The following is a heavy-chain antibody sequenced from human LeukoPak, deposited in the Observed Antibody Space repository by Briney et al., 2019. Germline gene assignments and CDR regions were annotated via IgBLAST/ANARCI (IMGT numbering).Heavy chain of an antibody. J-gene: IGHJ6*03. CDR1: GGSISSSSYY. CDR2: IYYSGST. D-gene: IGHD3-10*01. V-gene: IGHV4-39*07. Sequence: SETLSLTCTVSGGSISSSSYYWGWIRQPPGKGLEWIGRIYYSGSTYYNPSLKSRVTISVDTSKNQFSLKLSSVTAADTAVYYCARVAGYYYMDVWGKGTTVTVSS. CDR3: ARVAGYYYMDV.